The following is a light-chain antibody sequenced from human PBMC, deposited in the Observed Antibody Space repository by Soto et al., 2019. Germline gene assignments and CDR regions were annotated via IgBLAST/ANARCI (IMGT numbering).Light chain of an antibody. CDR1: QSVSSSY. V-gene: IGKV3-20*01. J-gene: IGKJ1*01. CDR3: QQYGSSPQT. CDR2: GAS. Sequence: EILLTQSPAIVCLSPGERATLSCRSSQSVSSSYLAWYQQKPGQAPRPLIYGASSRATGIPDRFSGSGSGTDFTLTISRLEPEDFAVYYCQQYGSSPQTFGQGTKVDIK.